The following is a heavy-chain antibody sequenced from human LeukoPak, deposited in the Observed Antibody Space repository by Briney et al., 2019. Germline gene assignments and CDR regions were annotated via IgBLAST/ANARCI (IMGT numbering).Heavy chain of an antibody. CDR1: GSSINSVYA. CDR3: ASYKTYYDSSGHPLDY. Sequence: SETLSLTCTVFGSSINSVYAWGWIRQPPGKGLEWSGRIYHHGNTYYNSSLKRRVTISVHTSENQFSLKLSSVTAADTAVYYCASYKTYYDSSGHPLDYWGQGTLVTVSS. CDR2: IYHHGNT. V-gene: IGHV4-38-2*02. D-gene: IGHD3-22*01. J-gene: IGHJ4*02.